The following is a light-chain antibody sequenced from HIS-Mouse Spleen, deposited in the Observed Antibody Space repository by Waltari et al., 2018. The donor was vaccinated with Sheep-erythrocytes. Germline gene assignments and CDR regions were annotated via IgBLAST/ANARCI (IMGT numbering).Light chain of an antibody. J-gene: IGLJ3*02. CDR3: CSYAGSSTPWV. Sequence: QSALTQPASVSGSPGQSITISCTGTSSDVGSYNLVSWYQQHPGKAPKPMIYEGSKRPSGVSNRFSDSKSGNTASLTISGLQAEDEADYYCCSYAGSSTPWVFGGGTKLTVL. V-gene: IGLV2-23*01. CDR2: EGS. CDR1: SSDVGSYNL.